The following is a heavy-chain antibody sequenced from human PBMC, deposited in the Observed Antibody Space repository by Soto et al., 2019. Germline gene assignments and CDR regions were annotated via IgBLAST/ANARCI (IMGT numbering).Heavy chain of an antibody. D-gene: IGHD2-2*01. V-gene: IGHV1-18*01. CDR3: ARRYCSSTSCQHDAFDI. CDR2: FSAYNGNT. CDR1: GYTFTSYG. Sequence: QVQLVQSGAEVKKPGASVKVSCKASGYTFTSYGISWVRQAPGQGLEWMGWFSAYNGNTNYAQKLQGRVTMTTDTSTSTAYMELRSLRSDDTAVYYCARRYCSSTSCQHDAFDIWGQGTMVTVSS. J-gene: IGHJ3*02.